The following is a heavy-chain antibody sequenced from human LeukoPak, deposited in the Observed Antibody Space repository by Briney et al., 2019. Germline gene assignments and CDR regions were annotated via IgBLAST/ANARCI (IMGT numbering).Heavy chain of an antibody. V-gene: IGHV3-23*01. CDR1: GFTFSNYW. CDR3: VKGRISEDGLDF. J-gene: IGHJ4*02. Sequence: GGSLRLSCAASGFTFSNYWMHWVRQAPGKGLDWVSSISSSGNTYYADSVKGRFTLSRDNSKNMLYLQMNSLRAEDTAVYYCVKGRISEDGLDFWGQGTLVTVSS. CDR2: ISSSGNT. D-gene: IGHD6-13*01.